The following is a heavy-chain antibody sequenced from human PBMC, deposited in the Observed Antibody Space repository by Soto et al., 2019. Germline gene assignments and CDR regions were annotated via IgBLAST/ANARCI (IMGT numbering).Heavy chain of an antibody. D-gene: IGHD3-22*01. Sequence: ASVKVSCKASVYTFAYYVISWVRQAPGQGFEWMGWISGYNGNTKYAQKLQGRVTMTTDISTSTAYMELRSLRSDDTAVYYCAREWKYFDTSAYTGMDVWGQGTTVTVSS. V-gene: IGHV1-18*01. CDR1: VYTFAYYV. CDR2: ISGYNGNT. J-gene: IGHJ6*02. CDR3: AREWKYFDTSAYTGMDV.